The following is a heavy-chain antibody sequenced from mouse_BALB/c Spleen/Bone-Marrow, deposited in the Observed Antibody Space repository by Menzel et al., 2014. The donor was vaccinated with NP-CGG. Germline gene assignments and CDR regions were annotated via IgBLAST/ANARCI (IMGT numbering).Heavy chain of an antibody. V-gene: IGHV1S16*01. Sequence: QESGAELVKPGASVKLSCKASGYTFTSYWMHWVKLRPGQGFEWIGEINPSNGGTNYNEKFKRKATLTVDKSSSPAYMQLSSLTSEDSAVYYCTYTGYYGSSYAMDYWGQGTSVTVSS. CDR3: TYTGYYGSSYAMDY. D-gene: IGHD1-1*01. CDR2: INPSNGGT. J-gene: IGHJ4*01. CDR1: GYTFTSYW.